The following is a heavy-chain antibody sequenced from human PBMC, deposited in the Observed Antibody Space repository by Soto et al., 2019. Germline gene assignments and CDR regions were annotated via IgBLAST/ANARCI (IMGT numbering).Heavy chain of an antibody. Sequence: GGSLRLSCAASGFNVNSDYMNWVRQTPGKGLEWVASIYSGETTYYAESVRGRFTISSDTSKNTLYFQLSSLRIEDTAVYYCTRDGRGLGRLSLFEYWGQGVLVTVSS. J-gene: IGHJ4*02. D-gene: IGHD2-21*02. CDR1: GFNVNSDY. CDR2: IYSGETT. CDR3: TRDGRGLGRLSLFEY. V-gene: IGHV3-53*01.